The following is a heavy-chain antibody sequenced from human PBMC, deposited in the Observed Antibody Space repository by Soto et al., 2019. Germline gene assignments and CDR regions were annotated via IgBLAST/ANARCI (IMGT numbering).Heavy chain of an antibody. CDR3: AGGSYHSPHYYYGMDV. Sequence: VQLVQSGAEVKKPGASVKVSCKASGYTFTSYYMHWVRQAPGQGLEWMGIINPSCGSTSYAQKFKGRVTMTRDTSTSTVYMELSSLRSEDTAVYYCAGGSYHSPHYYYGMDVWGQGTTVTVSS. J-gene: IGHJ6*02. V-gene: IGHV1-46*01. D-gene: IGHD1-26*01. CDR1: GYTFTSYY. CDR2: INPSCGST.